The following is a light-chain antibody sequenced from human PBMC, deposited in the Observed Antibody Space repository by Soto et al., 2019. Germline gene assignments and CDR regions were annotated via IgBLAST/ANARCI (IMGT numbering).Light chain of an antibody. CDR2: ATS. Sequence: EILMTQSPATLCVSPGDSATLPCRASRSVDTDLAWYQQKPGQAPRLLVFATSARATGVPDRFRGSRSGTDFTLTISSLQPEDSATYYCHQYYNRPPWTFGQGTTGDIK. V-gene: IGKV3-15*01. J-gene: IGKJ1*01. CDR1: RSVDTD. CDR3: HQYYNRPPWT.